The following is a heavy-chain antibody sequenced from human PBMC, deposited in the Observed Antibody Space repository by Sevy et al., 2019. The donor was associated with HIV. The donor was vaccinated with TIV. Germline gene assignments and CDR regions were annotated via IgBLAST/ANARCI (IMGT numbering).Heavy chain of an antibody. CDR3: ARGYGDYGEYYYYGMDV. D-gene: IGHD4-17*01. CDR2: INPNSGGT. Sequence: ASVKVSCKASGYTFIGYNMHWVRQAPGQGLEWMGWINPNSGGTNYAQKFQGRVTMTRDTSISTAYMELSRLRSDDTAVYYCARGYGDYGEYYYYGMDVWGQGTTVTVSS. CDR1: GYTFIGYN. V-gene: IGHV1-2*02. J-gene: IGHJ6*02.